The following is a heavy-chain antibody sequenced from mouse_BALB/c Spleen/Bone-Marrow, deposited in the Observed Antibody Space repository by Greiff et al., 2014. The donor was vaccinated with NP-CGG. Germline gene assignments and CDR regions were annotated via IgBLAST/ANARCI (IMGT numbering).Heavy chain of an antibody. Sequence: EVQLQESGPELVKPGASVKMSCKASGYTFTSYVIHWVKQKPGRGLEWIGYINPYNDGTKYNEKFKGKATLTSDKSSSTAYMELSSLTSEDSAVYYCARGGYYGTSLYWYFDVWGAGTTVTVSS. CDR3: ARGGYYGTSLYWYFDV. CDR1: GYTFTSYV. V-gene: IGHV1-14*01. D-gene: IGHD1-1*01. CDR2: INPYNDGT. J-gene: IGHJ1*01.